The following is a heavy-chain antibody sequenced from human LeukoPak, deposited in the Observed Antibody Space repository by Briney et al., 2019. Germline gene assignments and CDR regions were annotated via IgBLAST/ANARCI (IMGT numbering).Heavy chain of an antibody. D-gene: IGHD4-17*01. Sequence: PGGSLRLSCAASGFTFSSYAMSWVRQAPGQGLEWVSTSSGSYGSTYYADSVKRRFTISRDSSKNTLYLQMDSLRAEDTAVYYCAEGPMTTVTTGNFDYWGQGTLVTVSS. V-gene: IGHV3-23*01. CDR3: AEGPMTTVTTGNFDY. CDR1: GFTFSSYA. J-gene: IGHJ4*02. CDR2: SSGSYGST.